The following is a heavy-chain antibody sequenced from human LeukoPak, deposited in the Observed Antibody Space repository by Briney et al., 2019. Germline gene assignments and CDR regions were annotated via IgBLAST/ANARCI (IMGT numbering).Heavy chain of an antibody. CDR3: ATGLGYCSGGSCSNAFDI. Sequence: PSETLSLTCTVSGGSISSSIYYWGWLRQPPGKGLKWIGSIYYSGSTYYNPSLKSRVTISVDTSKNQFSLKLSSVTAADTAVYYCATGLGYCSGGSCSNAFDIWGQGTMVTVSS. J-gene: IGHJ3*02. CDR1: GGSISSSIYY. V-gene: IGHV4-39*07. D-gene: IGHD2-15*01. CDR2: IYYSGST.